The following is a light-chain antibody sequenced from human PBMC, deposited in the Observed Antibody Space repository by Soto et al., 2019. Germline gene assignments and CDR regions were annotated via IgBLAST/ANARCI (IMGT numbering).Light chain of an antibody. V-gene: IGKV3-20*01. Sequence: EIVLTQSPGTLSLSPGDRATLSCRASQSVSSNFLAWYQQKPGQAPRLVIYGASIRATGIPDRFSGSGSGKDFTLNIRRLEPEDFAMYFCHQYGSSPRTFGQGTKVDIK. J-gene: IGKJ1*01. CDR1: QSVSSNF. CDR3: HQYGSSPRT. CDR2: GAS.